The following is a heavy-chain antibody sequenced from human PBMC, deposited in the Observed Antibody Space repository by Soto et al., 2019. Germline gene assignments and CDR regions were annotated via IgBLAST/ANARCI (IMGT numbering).Heavy chain of an antibody. CDR3: ARGSKPYYYDSSGSGDLDY. J-gene: IGHJ4*02. V-gene: IGHV3-11*06. D-gene: IGHD3-22*01. CDR2: ISSSSYT. CDR1: GFTFSDYY. Sequence: GGSLRLSCAASGFTFSDYYMSWIRQAPGKGLEWVSYISSSSYTNYADSVKGRFTISRDNAKNSLYLQMNSLRAEDTAVYYCARGSKPYYYDSSGSGDLDYWGQGTPVTVSS.